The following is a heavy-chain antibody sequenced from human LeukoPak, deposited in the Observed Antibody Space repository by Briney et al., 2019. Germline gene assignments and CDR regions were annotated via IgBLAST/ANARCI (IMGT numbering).Heavy chain of an antibody. CDR3: ARIHDYDSSGYQVDAFDI. D-gene: IGHD3-22*01. J-gene: IGHJ3*02. V-gene: IGHV4-59*01. CDR1: GGSISSYY. CDR2: IYYSGST. Sequence: PSETLSLTCTVSGGSISSYYWSWIRQPPGKGLEWIGYIYYSGSTNYNPSLKSRVTISVDTSKNQFSLKLSSVTAADTAVYYCARIHDYDSSGYQVDAFDIWGQGTMVTASS.